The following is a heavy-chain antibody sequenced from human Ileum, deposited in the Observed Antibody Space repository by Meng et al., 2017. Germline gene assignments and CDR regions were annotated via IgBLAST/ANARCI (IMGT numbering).Heavy chain of an antibody. CDR1: GGTFSSYT. CDR2: IIPILGMA. J-gene: IGHJ4*02. Sequence: QVQLVQSGAEVKKPGSSVKVSCKASGGTFSSYTISWVRQAPGQGLEWMGRIIPILGMANYAQKFQGRVTITADKSTSTAYMELSSLRSEDTAVYYCARSSLGWPFLPFDYWGQGTLVTVSS. CDR3: ARSSLGWPFLPFDY. D-gene: IGHD3-3*01. V-gene: IGHV1-69*02.